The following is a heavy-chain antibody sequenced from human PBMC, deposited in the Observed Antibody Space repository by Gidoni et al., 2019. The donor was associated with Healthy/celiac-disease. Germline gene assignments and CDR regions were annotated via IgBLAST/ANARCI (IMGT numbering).Heavy chain of an antibody. D-gene: IGHD2-15*01. V-gene: IGHV3-73*02. Sequence: EVQLVESGGGLVQPGGPLKLSCAASGLPFSGSAMHWVRQASGKGLEWVGRIRSKANSYATAYATSEKGRFTISRDDSKNTAYLQMNSLKTEDTAVYYCTCPTRGDYFDYWGQGTLVTVSS. CDR1: GLPFSGSA. CDR2: IRSKANSYAT. J-gene: IGHJ4*02. CDR3: TCPTRGDYFDY.